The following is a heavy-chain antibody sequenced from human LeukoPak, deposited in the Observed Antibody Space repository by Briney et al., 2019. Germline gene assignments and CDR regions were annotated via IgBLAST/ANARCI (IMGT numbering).Heavy chain of an antibody. CDR1: GGTFSSYA. CDR3: ARDRGSGYELLNDY. V-gene: IGHV1-69*04. CDR2: IIPILGIA. Sequence: SVKVSCKASGGTFSSYAISWVRQAPGQGLEWMGRIIPILGIANYAQKFQGRVTITADKSTSTAYMELSRLRSDDTAVYYCARDRGSGYELLNDYWGQGTLVTVSS. D-gene: IGHD5-12*01. J-gene: IGHJ4*02.